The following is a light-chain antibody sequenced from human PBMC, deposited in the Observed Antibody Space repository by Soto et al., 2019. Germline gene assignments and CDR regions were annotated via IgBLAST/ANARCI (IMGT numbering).Light chain of an antibody. Sequence: QTVLTQPPSVSAAPGQTVTISCSGSGSNIGSNSVSWYQQVPGTAPKLLLYDNNKRPSGIPDRFSGSKSGTSATLGITGLQTADEADYYCGTWESDLSVGVFGGGTKLTVL. CDR3: GTWESDLSVGV. CDR1: GSNIGSNS. CDR2: DNN. J-gene: IGLJ2*01. V-gene: IGLV1-51*01.